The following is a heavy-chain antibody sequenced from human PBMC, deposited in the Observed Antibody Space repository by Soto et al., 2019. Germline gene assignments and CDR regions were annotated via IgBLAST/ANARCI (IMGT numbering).Heavy chain of an antibody. Sequence: ASVKVSCKASGYTFTSYAMHWVRQAPGQRLEWMGWINAGNGNTKYSQKFQGRVTITRDTSASTAYMELSSLRSEDTAVYYCARNLMDYDILTGYYMAYYSDYWGLG. CDR2: INAGNGNT. D-gene: IGHD3-9*01. CDR3: ARNLMDYDILTGYYMAYYSDY. J-gene: IGHJ4*02. V-gene: IGHV1-3*01. CDR1: GYTFTSYA.